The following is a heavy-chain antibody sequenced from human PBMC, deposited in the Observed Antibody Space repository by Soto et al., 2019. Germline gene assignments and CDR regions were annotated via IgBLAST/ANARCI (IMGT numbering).Heavy chain of an antibody. V-gene: IGHV3-30*18. J-gene: IGHJ5*02. D-gene: IGHD5-18*01. CDR1: GFTFSSYG. Sequence: GGSLRLSCAASGFTFSSYGMHWVRQAPGKGLEWVAVISYDGSNKYYADSVKGRFTISRDNSKNTLYLQMNSLSAEDTAVYYCAKDWGVGYSYGYPWGQGTLVTVSS. CDR3: AKDWGVGYSYGYP. CDR2: ISYDGSNK.